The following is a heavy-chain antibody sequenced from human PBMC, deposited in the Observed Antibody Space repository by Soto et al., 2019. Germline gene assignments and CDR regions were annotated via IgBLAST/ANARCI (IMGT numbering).Heavy chain of an antibody. Sequence: SETLSLTCAVSGGPISSSNWWSWVRQPPGKGLEWIGEIYHSGSTNYNPSLKSRVTISVDKSKNQFSLKLSSVTAADTAVYYCARRRSLWFGELSFDYWGQGTLVTVSS. D-gene: IGHD3-10*01. CDR2: IYHSGST. J-gene: IGHJ4*02. CDR1: GGPISSSNW. CDR3: ARRRSLWFGELSFDY. V-gene: IGHV4-4*02.